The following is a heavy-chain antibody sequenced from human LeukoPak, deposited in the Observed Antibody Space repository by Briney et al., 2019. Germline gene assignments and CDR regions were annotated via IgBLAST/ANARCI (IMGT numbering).Heavy chain of an antibody. CDR1: GFTVSTNY. Sequence: GGSLRLSCAASGFTVSTNYMSWVRQAPGKGLEWVSVIYSGDTTFYADSVRGKFTISRDNSKNTLYLQMNSLRAEDTAVYYCARGLRRSGYPYYFDYWGQGTLVTVSS. J-gene: IGHJ4*02. CDR2: IYSGDTT. CDR3: ARGLRRSGYPYYFDY. D-gene: IGHD3-22*01. V-gene: IGHV3-66*01.